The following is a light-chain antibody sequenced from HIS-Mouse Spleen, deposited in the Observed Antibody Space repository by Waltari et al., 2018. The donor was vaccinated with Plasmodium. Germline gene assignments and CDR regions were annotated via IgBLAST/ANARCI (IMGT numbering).Light chain of an antibody. J-gene: IGKJ3*01. CDR1: QDISNY. V-gene: IGKV1-33*01. CDR3: QQYDNLPPLFT. CDR2: DAS. Sequence: DIQLTQSRSSLSASVGERVTITCQASQDISNYLNWYQQKPGKAPKLLIYDASNLETGVPSRFSGSGSGTDFTFTISSLQPEDIATYYCQQYDNLPPLFTFGPGTKVDIK.